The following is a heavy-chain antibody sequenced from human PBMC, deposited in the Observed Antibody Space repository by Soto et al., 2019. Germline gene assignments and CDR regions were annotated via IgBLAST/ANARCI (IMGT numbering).Heavy chain of an antibody. D-gene: IGHD4-4*01. V-gene: IGHV3-23*01. Sequence: EVQLLESGGGLVQPGGSLRLSCAASGFIFNAYAMTCVRQAPGKGLEWVASIGCSGGNTYYAASVQGRFTISRDNSKETVDLEMHRVRVVETGVDFCARVASDYINSADHWGQGILVPVSS. CDR1: GFIFNAYA. J-gene: IGHJ4*02. CDR3: ARVASDYINSADH. CDR2: IGCSGGNT.